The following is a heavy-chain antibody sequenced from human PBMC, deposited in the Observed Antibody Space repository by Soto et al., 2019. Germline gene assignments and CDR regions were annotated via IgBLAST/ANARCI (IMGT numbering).Heavy chain of an antibody. J-gene: IGHJ5*02. D-gene: IGHD3-22*01. CDR2: IYTSGST. Sequence: SETLSLTCTVSGGSIRRYYWRWIRQPAGKGLEWIGRIYTSGSTNYNPSLKSRVTMSVDTSKNQFSLKLSSVTAADTAVYYCARDVQRDSSGYYYRNWFDPWGQGTLVTVSS. V-gene: IGHV4-4*07. CDR1: GGSIRRYY. CDR3: ARDVQRDSSGYYYRNWFDP.